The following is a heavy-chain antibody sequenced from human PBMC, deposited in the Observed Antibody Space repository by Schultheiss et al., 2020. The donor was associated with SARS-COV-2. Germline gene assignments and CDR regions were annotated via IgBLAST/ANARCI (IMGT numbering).Heavy chain of an antibody. CDR1: GFTFSSYG. V-gene: IGHV3-48*01. CDR3: ARDLRSEMATIGWFDP. D-gene: IGHD5-24*01. CDR2: ISWNSGSI. J-gene: IGHJ5*02. Sequence: GESLKISCAASGFTFSSYGMHWVRQAPGKGLEWVSGISWNSGSIGYADSVKGRFTISRENAKNSLYLQMNSLRAGDTAVYYCARDLRSEMATIGWFDPWGQGTLVTVSS.